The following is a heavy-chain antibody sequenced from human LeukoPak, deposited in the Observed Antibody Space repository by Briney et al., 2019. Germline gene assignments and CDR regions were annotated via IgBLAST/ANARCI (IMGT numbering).Heavy chain of an antibody. J-gene: IGHJ4*02. D-gene: IGHD3-22*01. V-gene: IGHV4-61*02. CDR1: GGSISSGSYY. Sequence: SQTLSLTCTVSGGSISSGSYYWSWIRQPAGKGLEWIGRTYTSGSTNYNPSLKSRVTISVDTSKNQFSLKLSSVTAADTAVYYCARGDSCGTFDYWGQGTLVTVSS. CDR3: ARGDSCGTFDY. CDR2: TYTSGST.